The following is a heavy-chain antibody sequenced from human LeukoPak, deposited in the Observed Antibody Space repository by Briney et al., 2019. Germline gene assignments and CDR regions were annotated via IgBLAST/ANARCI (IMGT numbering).Heavy chain of an antibody. Sequence: SETLSLTCTVSGGSISDYYWSWIRRPPGKGLEWIGYIYYSGTTSYNPSLKSRVTISVDTSKNQTSLRLSSVIAADTAVYYCASESVALAGIDYWGQGALVTVSS. J-gene: IGHJ4*02. D-gene: IGHD6-19*01. CDR1: GGSISDYY. CDR3: ASESVALAGIDY. V-gene: IGHV4-59*08. CDR2: IYYSGTT.